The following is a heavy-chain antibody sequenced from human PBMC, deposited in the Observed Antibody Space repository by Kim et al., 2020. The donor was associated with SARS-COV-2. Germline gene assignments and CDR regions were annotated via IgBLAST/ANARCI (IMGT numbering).Heavy chain of an antibody. D-gene: IGHD2-21*02. J-gene: IGHJ6*02. Sequence: SETLSLTCTVSGGSISSSSYYWGWIRQPPGKGLEWIGSIYYSGSTYYNPSLKSRVTISVDTSKNQFSLKLSSVTAADTAVYYCARRWVTTYLYYYYGMDVWGQGTTVTVSS. CDR1: GGSISSSSYY. CDR3: ARRWVTTYLYYYYGMDV. CDR2: IYYSGST. V-gene: IGHV4-39*01.